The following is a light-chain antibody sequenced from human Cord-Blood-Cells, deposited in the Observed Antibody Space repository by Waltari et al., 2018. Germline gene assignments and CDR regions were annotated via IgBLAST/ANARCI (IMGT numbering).Light chain of an antibody. CDR2: EGS. V-gene: IGLV2-23*01. J-gene: IGLJ2*01. Sequence: QSALTQPASVSGSPGQSITISCTGTSSAAGSYNIVPWYQQHPGKAPKPMIYEGSQMPSVFSMCFSGSKSSNTASLTISGLQAEDEADYDCCSYAGSSTYVVFGVGTKLTVL. CDR3: CSYAGSSTYVV. CDR1: SSAAGSYNI.